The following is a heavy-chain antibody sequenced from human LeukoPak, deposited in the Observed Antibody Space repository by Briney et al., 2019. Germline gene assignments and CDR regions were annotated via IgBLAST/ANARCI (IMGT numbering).Heavy chain of an antibody. CDR2: IYYSGST. J-gene: IGHJ5*02. CDR3: ARGSVRITMVRGVSNWFDP. V-gene: IGHV4-39*07. CDR1: GGSISSSSYY. Sequence: SETLSLTCTVSGGSISSSSYYWGWIRQPPGKGLEWIGSIYYSGSTYYNPSLKSRVTISVDTSKNQFSLKLSSVTAADTAVYYCARGSVRITMVRGVSNWFDPWGQGTLVTVSS. D-gene: IGHD3-10*01.